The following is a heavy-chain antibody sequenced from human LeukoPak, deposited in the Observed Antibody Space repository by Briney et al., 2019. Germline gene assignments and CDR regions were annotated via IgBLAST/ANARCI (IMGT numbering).Heavy chain of an antibody. V-gene: IGHV7-4-1*02. CDR1: GGTFSSYA. J-gene: IGHJ4*02. CDR2: INTNTGNP. CDR3: ARDVLDCSGGSCYSALDY. Sequence: GASVKVSCKASGGTFSSYAISWVRQAPGQGLEWMGWINTNTGNPTYAQGFTGRFVFSLDTSVSTAYLQISSLKAEDTAVYYCARDVLDCSGGSCYSALDYWGQGTLVTVSS. D-gene: IGHD2-15*01.